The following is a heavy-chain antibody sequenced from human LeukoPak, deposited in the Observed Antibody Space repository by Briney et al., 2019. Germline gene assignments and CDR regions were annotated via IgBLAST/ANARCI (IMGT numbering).Heavy chain of an antibody. CDR3: ARDRYYS. J-gene: IGHJ4*02. V-gene: IGHV3-74*01. D-gene: IGHD3-22*01. CDR1: GFTFNTYW. CDR2: INPDGSQT. Sequence: GGSLRLSCSASGFTFNTYWMHWVRQVPGKGLVWVSHINPDGSQTNYADSVTGRFTISRDNAKNTLYLQMNSLRADDTAVYYCARDRYYSWGQGTLVTVSS.